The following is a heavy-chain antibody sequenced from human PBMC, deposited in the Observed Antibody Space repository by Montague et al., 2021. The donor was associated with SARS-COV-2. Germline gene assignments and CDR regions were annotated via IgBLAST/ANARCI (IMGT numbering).Heavy chain of an antibody. CDR3: ATRTRYPQNDFGF. CDR2: IYNGGTT. D-gene: IGHD2-15*01. CDR1: GDSIRNSDYS. Sequence: SETLSLTCTVSGDSIRNSDYSWGWVRQPPGKGLEWFGNIYNGGTTFYNPSLKSRVTIFVDTSKNQVSLKLSSVTAADTAVYYCATRTRYPQNDFGFWGQGTLVTVSS. V-gene: IGHV4-39*01. J-gene: IGHJ4*02.